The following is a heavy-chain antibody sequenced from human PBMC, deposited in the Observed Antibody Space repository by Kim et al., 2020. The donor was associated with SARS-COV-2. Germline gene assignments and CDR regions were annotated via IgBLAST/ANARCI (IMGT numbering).Heavy chain of an antibody. CDR3: GGVIITGYYYYYMDV. V-gene: IGHV4-59*01. CDR2: IYYSGST. Sequence: SETLSLTCTVSGGSISSYYWSWIRQPPGKGLEWIGYIYYSGSTNYNPSLKSRVTISVDTSKNQFSLKLSSVTAADTAVYYCGGVIITGYYYYYMDVWGKGTTVTVSS. CDR1: GGSISSYY. J-gene: IGHJ6*03. D-gene: IGHD3-10*01.